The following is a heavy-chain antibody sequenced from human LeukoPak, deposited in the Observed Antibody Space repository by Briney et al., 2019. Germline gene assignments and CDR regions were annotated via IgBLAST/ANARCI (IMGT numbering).Heavy chain of an antibody. D-gene: IGHD2-2*01. J-gene: IGHJ4*02. Sequence: GGSLRLSCAASGFTFSSYWMSWVRQAPGKGLEWVANIKKDGSEEYYVDSVKGRFTVFRDNAKNSLYLQMNSLRAEDTAVYYCARDRCSSISCFALDYWGQGTLVTVSS. CDR1: GFTFSSYW. V-gene: IGHV3-7*01. CDR2: IKKDGSEE. CDR3: ARDRCSSISCFALDY.